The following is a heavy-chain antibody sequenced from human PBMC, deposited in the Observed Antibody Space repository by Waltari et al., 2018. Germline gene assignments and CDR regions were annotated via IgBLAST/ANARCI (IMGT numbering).Heavy chain of an antibody. J-gene: IGHJ4*02. Sequence: QLQLQESGPGLVKPSETLSLTYTVSGGSITSSSHYWGWIRQPPGKGLEWIATVDYTGTTYHHPSLNGRVTVSVDTSKNQFSLKRSSVSAADTAVYYCARHLSGSGTYNSPVTLFDYWGQGTLVTVSS. CDR2: VDYTGTT. D-gene: IGHD3-10*01. CDR3: ARHLSGSGTYNSPVTLFDY. V-gene: IGHV4-39*01. CDR1: GGSITSSSHY.